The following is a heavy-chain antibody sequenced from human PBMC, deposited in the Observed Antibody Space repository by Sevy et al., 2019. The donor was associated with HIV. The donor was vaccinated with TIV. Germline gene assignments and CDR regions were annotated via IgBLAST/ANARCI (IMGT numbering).Heavy chain of an antibody. CDR3: ARDRYSSGGGNFDY. V-gene: IGHV3-7*01. CDR2: IKQDGSEK. CDR1: GFTFSSYW. J-gene: IGHJ4*02. Sequence: GGSLRLSCAASGFTFSSYWMSWVRQAPGKGLEWVANIKQDGSEKYYVDSVKGRFTISRDNAKNSLYLQMNSLRAEDTAVYYCARDRYSSGGGNFDYWGQGTLGTVSS. D-gene: IGHD6-19*01.